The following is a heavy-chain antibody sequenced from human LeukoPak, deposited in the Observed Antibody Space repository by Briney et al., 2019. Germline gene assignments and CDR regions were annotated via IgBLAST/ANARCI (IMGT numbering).Heavy chain of an antibody. CDR3: ARRVVIPYYYYGMDV. J-gene: IGHJ6*02. CDR2: INPNSGGT. V-gene: IGHV1-2*02. Sequence: ASVKVSCKASGYTFTGYYMHWVRQAPGQGLEWMGWINPNSGGTNYAQKFQGRVTMTRNTSISTAYMELSSLRSEDTAVYYCARRVVIPYYYYGMDVWGQGTTVTVSS. CDR1: GYTFTGYY. D-gene: IGHD3-3*01.